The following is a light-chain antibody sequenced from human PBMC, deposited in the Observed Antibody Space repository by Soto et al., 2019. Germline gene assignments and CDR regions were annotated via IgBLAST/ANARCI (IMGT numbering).Light chain of an antibody. CDR3: QQRSKWPLT. CDR2: GVS. J-gene: IGKJ4*01. Sequence: EIVLTQSSATLSLSPGERATLSCRASQSVTSNALAWYQQKPGQAPRLLIYGVSSRATGIPDRFSGSGSGTDFPLTISSLEPEDFAVYYCQQRSKWPLTVGGGTKVEIK. CDR1: QSVTSN. V-gene: IGKV3-11*01.